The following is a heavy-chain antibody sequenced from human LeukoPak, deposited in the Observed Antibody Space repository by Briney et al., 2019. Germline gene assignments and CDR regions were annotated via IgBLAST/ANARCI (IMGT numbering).Heavy chain of an antibody. J-gene: IGHJ3*02. CDR3: ARGSYGDLDAFDI. V-gene: IGHV4-39*07. D-gene: IGHD4-17*01. CDR1: GGSISSSSYY. CDR2: IYYSGST. Sequence: ASETLSLTCTVSGGSISSSSYYWGWIRQPPGKGLEWIGSIYYSGSTYYNPSLKSRVTISVDTSKNQFSLKLSSVTAADTAVYYCARGSYGDLDAFDIWGQGTMVTVSS.